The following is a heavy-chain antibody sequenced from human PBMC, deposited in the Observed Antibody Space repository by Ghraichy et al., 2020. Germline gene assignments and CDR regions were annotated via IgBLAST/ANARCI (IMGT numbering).Heavy chain of an antibody. J-gene: IGHJ5*01. CDR2: ISSSSSTI. CDR1: GFTFSSYS. Sequence: GGSLRLSCAASGFTFSSYSMNWVRQAPGKGLEWVSYISSSSSTIYYADSVKGRFTISRDNAKNSLYLQMNSLRDEDTAVYYCARSRDYYGSGTLDSWGQGNLVTVSS. V-gene: IGHV3-48*02. CDR3: ARSRDYYGSGTLDS. D-gene: IGHD3-10*01.